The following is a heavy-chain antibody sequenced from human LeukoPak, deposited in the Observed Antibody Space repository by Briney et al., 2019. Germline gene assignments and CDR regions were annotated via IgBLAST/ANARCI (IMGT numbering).Heavy chain of an antibody. J-gene: IGHJ3*02. CDR2: IFYSRST. Sequence: SETLSLTCTVSGGSISSYYWNWIRQPPGKGLEWIGYIFYSRSTNYNPSLKSRVIISFDTSKNQFSLKLSSVTAADTAVYYCARDLGYGDPFDIWGQGTMVTVSS. CDR3: ARDLGYGDPFDI. CDR1: GGSISSYY. V-gene: IGHV4-59*01. D-gene: IGHD3-16*01.